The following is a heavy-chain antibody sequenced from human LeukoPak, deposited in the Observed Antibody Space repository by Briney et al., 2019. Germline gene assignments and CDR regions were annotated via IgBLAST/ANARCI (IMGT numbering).Heavy chain of an antibody. CDR2: IYYSGST. V-gene: IGHV4-59*08. Sequence: PSETLSLTCTVSGGSISSYYWSWIRQPPGKGLEWIGYIYYSGSTNYNPSLKSRVTISVDTSKNQFSLKLSSVTAADTAVYYCARVLGHYYCYMDVWGKGTTVTVSS. CDR3: ARVLGHYYCYMDV. J-gene: IGHJ6*03. CDR1: GGSISSYY.